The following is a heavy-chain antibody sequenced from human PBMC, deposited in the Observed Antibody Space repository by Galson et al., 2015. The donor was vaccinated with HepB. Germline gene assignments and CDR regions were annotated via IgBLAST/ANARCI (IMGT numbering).Heavy chain of an antibody. CDR3: ARERDHSGSYYGWYFDL. CDR1: GFTFSSYA. V-gene: IGHV3-30-3*01. Sequence: SLRLSCAASGFTFSSYAMHWVRQAPGKGLEWVAVISYDGSNKYYADSVKGRFTISRDNSKNTLYPQMNSLRAEDTAVYYCARERDHSGSYYGWYFDLWGRGTLVTVSS. CDR2: ISYDGSNK. D-gene: IGHD1-26*01. J-gene: IGHJ2*01.